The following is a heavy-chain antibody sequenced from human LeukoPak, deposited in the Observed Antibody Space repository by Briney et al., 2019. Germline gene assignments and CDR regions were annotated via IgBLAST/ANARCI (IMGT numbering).Heavy chain of an antibody. J-gene: IGHJ5*02. V-gene: IGHV4-4*02. D-gene: IGHD2-2*01. CDR1: GVSVSSSNW. Sequence: PSGTLSLTCDVSGVSVSSSNWWSWVRQPPGKGLEWIGDIYPNGDTNYNPSLKSRVTMSVDKSKNQFSLKLSSVTAADTAVYYCARNLRDIVIVPPAAGFDPWGQGTLVTVSS. CDR2: IYPNGDT. CDR3: ARNLRDIVIVPPAAGFDP.